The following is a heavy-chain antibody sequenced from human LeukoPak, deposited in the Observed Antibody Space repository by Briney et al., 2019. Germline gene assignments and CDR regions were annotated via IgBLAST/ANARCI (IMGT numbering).Heavy chain of an antibody. CDR3: ARMMYGDYVDYFDY. V-gene: IGHV2-70*01. CDR1: GFSLSTSGMC. D-gene: IGHD4-17*01. CDR2: IDWDDDK. J-gene: IGHJ4*02. Sequence: SGPTLVNPTQTLTLTCTFSGFSLSTSGMCVSWIRQPPGKALGWLALIDWDDDKYYSTSLKTRLTISKDTSKNQVVLTMTNMDPVDTATYYCARMMYGDYVDYFDYWGQGTLVTVSS.